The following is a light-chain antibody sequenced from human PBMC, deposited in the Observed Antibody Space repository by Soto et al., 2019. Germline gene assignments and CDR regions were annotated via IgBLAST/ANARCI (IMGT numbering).Light chain of an antibody. V-gene: IGKV1-39*01. Sequence: DIQMTQSPSSLSASVGDRVTITCRASQSISSYLNWYQQKPGIAPKLLIYATSSLPSGVPSRFSGGGSGTEFTLTINSLQPEDFATYYCQQSYSSPLTFGGGTKVGVK. CDR2: ATS. J-gene: IGKJ4*01. CDR1: QSISSY. CDR3: QQSYSSPLT.